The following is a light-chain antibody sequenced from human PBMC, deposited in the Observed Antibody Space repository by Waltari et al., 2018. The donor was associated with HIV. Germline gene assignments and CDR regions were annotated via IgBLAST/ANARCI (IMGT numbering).Light chain of an antibody. J-gene: IGLJ3*02. CDR1: SLRGHV. CDR2: GRN. V-gene: IGLV3-19*01. CDR3: NSRDTSGDIWV. Sequence: SSDLTQDPVMSVALGQTVRITCQGNSLRGHVASWFQQRPGQPPLLVFVGRNNRPSGIPDRFSGSSSGGTASLTIAGAQAEDEADYYCNSRDTSGDIWVFGGGTKLTVL.